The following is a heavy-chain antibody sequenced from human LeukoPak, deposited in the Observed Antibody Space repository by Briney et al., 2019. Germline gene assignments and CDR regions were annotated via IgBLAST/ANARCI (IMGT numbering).Heavy chain of an antibody. CDR2: ISHSGIST. J-gene: IGHJ4*02. Sequence: GGSLRLSCAASGFTFSDFDMNWVRQAPGKGPEWVSHISHSGISTYYADSVKGRFTVSRDNPKNTLYLQMNSLRAEDTALYYCAKQVAVAGIDYWGQGTLVTVSS. CDR1: GFTFSDFD. D-gene: IGHD6-19*01. V-gene: IGHV3-23*01. CDR3: AKQVAVAGIDY.